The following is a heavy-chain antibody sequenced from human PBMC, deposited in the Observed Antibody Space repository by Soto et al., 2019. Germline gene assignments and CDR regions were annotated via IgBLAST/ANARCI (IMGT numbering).Heavy chain of an antibody. CDR1: GFTFSSYG. V-gene: IGHV3-33*01. Sequence: GGSLRLSCAASGFTFSSYGMHWVRQAPGKGLEWVAVIWYDGSNKYYADSVKGRFTISRDNSKNTLYLQMNSLRAEDTAVYYCARDPYLADPTLYYFDYWGQGTLVTVSS. J-gene: IGHJ4*02. D-gene: IGHD2-15*01. CDR3: ARDPYLADPTLYYFDY. CDR2: IWYDGSNK.